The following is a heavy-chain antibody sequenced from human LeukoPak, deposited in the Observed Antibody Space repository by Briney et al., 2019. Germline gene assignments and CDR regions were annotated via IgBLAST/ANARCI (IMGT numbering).Heavy chain of an antibody. CDR1: GFTFSSYG. J-gene: IGHJ6*03. Sequence: PGGSLRLSCAASGFTFSSYGMHWVRQAPGKGLEWVAVIWYDGSNKYYADSVKGRFTISRDNSKNTLYLQMNSLRAEDTAVYYCAKDPSRYYYYMDVWGKGTTVTVSS. CDR3: AKDPSRYYYYMDV. CDR2: IWYDGSNK. V-gene: IGHV3-33*06.